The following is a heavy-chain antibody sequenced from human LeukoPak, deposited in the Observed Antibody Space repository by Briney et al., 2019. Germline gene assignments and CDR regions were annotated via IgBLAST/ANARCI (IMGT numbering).Heavy chain of an antibody. V-gene: IGHV4-4*07. J-gene: IGHJ4*02. Sequence: PSETLSLTCTVSGNSISIYYWSWIRQPAGKGLEWIGRIYTSGSTNYNPSLKSRVTISVDTSKNQFSLKVSSVTAADTAVYYCARCESSGYYFDYWGQGTLVTVSS. CDR2: IYTSGST. D-gene: IGHD3-22*01. CDR1: GNSISIYY. CDR3: ARCESSGYYFDY.